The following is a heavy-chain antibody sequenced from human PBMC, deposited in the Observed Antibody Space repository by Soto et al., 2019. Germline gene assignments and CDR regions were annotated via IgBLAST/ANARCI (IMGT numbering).Heavy chain of an antibody. CDR2: ISGYNGNT. J-gene: IGHJ4*02. V-gene: IGHV1-18*01. Sequence: ASVKVSCKASGYTFTSHGINWVRQAPGQGLEWMGWISGYNGNTNSAQRLQGRVTITTDTSTSTAYMELSSLRSEDTAVYYCARDFSRHIVLVPAAGFFDYWGQGTLVPVSS. D-gene: IGHD2-2*01. CDR1: GYTFTSHG. CDR3: ARDFSRHIVLVPAAGFFDY.